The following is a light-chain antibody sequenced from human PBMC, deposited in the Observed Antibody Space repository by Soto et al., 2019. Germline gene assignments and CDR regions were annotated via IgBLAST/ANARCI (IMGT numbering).Light chain of an antibody. CDR2: DAS. V-gene: IGKV3-11*01. Sequence: EIVLTQSPATLSLSPGERATLSCRASQTINIYLAWYQQKPGQAPRLLIYDASNRATGIPARFSGSGSGTDFTLTISNREREDFVVYYCQQRSNWPHTFGGGTKVEIK. CDR1: QTINIY. J-gene: IGKJ4*01. CDR3: QQRSNWPHT.